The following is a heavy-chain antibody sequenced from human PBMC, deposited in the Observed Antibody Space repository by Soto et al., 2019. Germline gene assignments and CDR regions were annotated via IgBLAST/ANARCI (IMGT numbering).Heavy chain of an antibody. CDR1: GFTFSSHW. J-gene: IGHJ4*02. CDR3: ARAVGMTTVNLDY. V-gene: IGHV3-30*03. D-gene: IGHD1-26*01. Sequence: PGGSLRLSCAASGFTFSSHWMHWVRQAPGKGLEWVAVTSFDGSDKYNADSVKGRFTISRDNSKNTLYLQMSSLRPEDTGVYFCARAVGMTTVNLDYWGQGTLVTVSS. CDR2: TSFDGSDK.